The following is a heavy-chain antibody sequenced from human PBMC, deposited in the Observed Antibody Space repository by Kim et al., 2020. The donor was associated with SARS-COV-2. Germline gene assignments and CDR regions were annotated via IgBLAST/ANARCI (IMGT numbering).Heavy chain of an antibody. CDR1: GFTFSSYG. Sequence: GGSLRLSCAASGFTFSSYGMHWARQAPGKGLEWVAVISYDGSNKYYADSVKGRFTISRDNSKNTLYLQMNSLRAEDTAVYYCAKDFTYYDILTGYFTGVKQPREYYFDYWGQGTLVTVSS. CDR3: AKDFTYYDILTGYFTGVKQPREYYFDY. CDR2: ISYDGSNK. V-gene: IGHV3-30*18. D-gene: IGHD3-9*01. J-gene: IGHJ4*02.